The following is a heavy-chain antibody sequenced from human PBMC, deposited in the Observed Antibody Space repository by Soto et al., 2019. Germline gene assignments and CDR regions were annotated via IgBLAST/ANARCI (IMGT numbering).Heavy chain of an antibody. CDR2: ISSNSAYI. CDR1: GFTFRSFT. J-gene: IGHJ5*02. V-gene: IGHV3-21*01. D-gene: IGHD6-13*01. Sequence: TGGSLRLSCAASGFTFRSFTMNWVRQAPGKGLEWVSTISSNSAYIYYTDALRGRFTISRDNAKNSLHLQMNSLRAEDTAVYYCTRDASRDSSARGWFDPWGPETLVTVSS. CDR3: TRDASRDSSARGWFDP.